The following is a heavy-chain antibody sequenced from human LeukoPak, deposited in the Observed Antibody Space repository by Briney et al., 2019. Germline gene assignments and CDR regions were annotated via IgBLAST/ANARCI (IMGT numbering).Heavy chain of an antibody. CDR3: AKPVLRIAVAATSHFDY. CDR2: ISGSGGST. J-gene: IGHJ4*02. D-gene: IGHD6-19*01. CDR1: GFTFSSYA. Sequence: PGGSLRFSCAASGFTFSSYAMSWVRQAPGKGLEWVSAISGSGGSTYYADSVKGRFTISRDNSKNTLYLQMNSLRAEDTAVYYCAKPVLRIAVAATSHFDYWGQGTLVTVSS. V-gene: IGHV3-23*01.